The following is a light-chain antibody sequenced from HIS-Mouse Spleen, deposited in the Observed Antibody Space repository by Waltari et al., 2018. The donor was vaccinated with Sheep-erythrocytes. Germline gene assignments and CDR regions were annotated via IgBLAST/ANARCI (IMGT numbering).Light chain of an antibody. J-gene: IGLJ2*01. CDR3: QAWDSSTVV. V-gene: IGLV3-1*01. CDR1: KLGDKY. CDR2: QDS. Sequence: SYELTQPPSVSVSPGQTASIPCSGDKLGDKYACWYQQKPGHSPVLVIYQDSKRPSGIPERFSGSNSGNTATLTISGTQAIDEADYYCQAWDSSTVVFGGGTKLTVL.